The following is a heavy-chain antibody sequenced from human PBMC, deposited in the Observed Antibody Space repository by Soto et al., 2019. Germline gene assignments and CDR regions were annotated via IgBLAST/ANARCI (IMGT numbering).Heavy chain of an antibody. D-gene: IGHD6-13*01. CDR3: ARRIAAAGQDAFDI. Sequence: PSETLSLTCAVSGYSISLGYYWGWVRQPPGKGLEWIGSIYHSGNTYYNPSLKSRVSISLDTSKNHFSLELTSVTAADTAVYYCARRIAAAGQDAFDIWGQGTMVTVS. J-gene: IGHJ3*02. CDR2: IYHSGNT. CDR1: GYSISLGYY. V-gene: IGHV4-38-2*01.